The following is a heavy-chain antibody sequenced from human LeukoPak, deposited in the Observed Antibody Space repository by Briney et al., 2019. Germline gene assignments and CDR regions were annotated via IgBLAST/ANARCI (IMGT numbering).Heavy chain of an antibody. CDR1: GFTFDDYA. D-gene: IGHD3-22*01. Sequence: GRSLRLSCAASGFTFDDYAMHWVRQAPGKGLEWVSGISWNSGSIGYADSVKGRFTISRDNAKNSLYLQMNSLRAEDTALYYCVKAVNYYYDSSGYSGGGFDYWGQGTLVTVSS. J-gene: IGHJ4*02. CDR3: VKAVNYYYDSSGYSGGGFDY. V-gene: IGHV3-9*01. CDR2: ISWNSGSI.